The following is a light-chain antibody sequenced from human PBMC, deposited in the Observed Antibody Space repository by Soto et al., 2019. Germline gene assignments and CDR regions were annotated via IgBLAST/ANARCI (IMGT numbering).Light chain of an antibody. CDR3: QQYYSYPRT. CDR2: AAS. V-gene: IGKV1-8*01. CDR1: QGISRY. J-gene: IGKJ1*01. Sequence: AIRMTQSPSSLSASTGDRVTITCRASQGISRYLAWYQQKPGKAPKLLIYAASTLQSGVPSRFSGSGSGTDFTRTISCLQSEDFATYYCQQYYSYPRTFGQGTKVEIK.